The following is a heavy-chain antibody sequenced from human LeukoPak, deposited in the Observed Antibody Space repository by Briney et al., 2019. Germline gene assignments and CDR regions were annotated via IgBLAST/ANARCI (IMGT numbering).Heavy chain of an antibody. D-gene: IGHD2-8*01. CDR2: IKQDGSAK. V-gene: IGHV3-7*03. Sequence: AGSLRLSCAASGFTFSTNWMDWIRQAPGKGLEWVANIKQDGSAKHYVDSVRGRFTISRDNAKDSLYLQMNSLTVEDTAVYYCAKEREWTHEYWGQGTLVTVS. CDR1: GFTFSTNW. J-gene: IGHJ4*02. CDR3: AKEREWTHEY.